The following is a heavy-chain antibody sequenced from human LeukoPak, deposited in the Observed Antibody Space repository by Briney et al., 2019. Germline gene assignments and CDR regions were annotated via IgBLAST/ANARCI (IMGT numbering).Heavy chain of an antibody. J-gene: IGHJ4*02. CDR1: GGSMGGYY. V-gene: IGHV4-59*08. Sequence: SETLSLTCTVSGGSMGGYYWSWIRHPPGTGLGWIGYIYFSGSTNYNSALKSRVTIPVDTSKNQFSLKLSSVTAADTAVYYCARHMLLWFGDSNTAFDYWGQGTLATVSS. CDR2: IYFSGST. D-gene: IGHD3-10*01. CDR3: ARHMLLWFGDSNTAFDY.